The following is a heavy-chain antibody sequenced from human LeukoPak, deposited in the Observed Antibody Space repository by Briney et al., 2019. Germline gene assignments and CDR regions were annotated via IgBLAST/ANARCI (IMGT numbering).Heavy chain of an antibody. D-gene: IGHD3-10*01. CDR3: AKPLYASGSYRFDS. J-gene: IGHJ4*02. CDR2: ISHSGST. CDR1: GASMTSSNW. V-gene: IGHV4-4*02. Sequence: SGTLSLTCAISGASMTSSNWWSWVRQPPGKGLEWIGEISHSGSTNYNPSLKSRVTISVDKSKTQFSLKVSSVTAADTAVYYCAKPLYASGSYRFDSWGQGTLVTVSS.